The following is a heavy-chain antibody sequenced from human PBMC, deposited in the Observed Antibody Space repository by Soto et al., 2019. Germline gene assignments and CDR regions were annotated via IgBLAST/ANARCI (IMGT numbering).Heavy chain of an antibody. J-gene: IGHJ4*02. CDR1: GFTVSSNY. D-gene: IGHD4-17*01. Sequence: GGSLRLSCAASGFTVSSNYMSWVRQAPGKGLEWVSVIYSGGSTYYADSVKGRFTISRDNSKNTLYLQMNSLRAEDTAVYYCARGSRGLRAYYFDYWGPGTLVTVSS. V-gene: IGHV3-53*01. CDR3: ARGSRGLRAYYFDY. CDR2: IYSGGST.